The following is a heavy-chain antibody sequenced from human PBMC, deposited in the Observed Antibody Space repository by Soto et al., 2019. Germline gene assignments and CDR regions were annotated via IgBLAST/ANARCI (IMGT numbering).Heavy chain of an antibody. CDR1: GGSISSGDYY. D-gene: IGHD5-18*01. CDR3: ARANSYGPTASDY. CDR2: IYYSGST. Sequence: QVQLQESGPGLVKPSQTLSLTCTVSGGSISSGDYYWSWIRQPPGKGLEWIGYIYYSGSTYYNPSLKSRVTISIDTSKNQFSLKLSSVTAADTAVYYCARANSYGPTASDYWGQGTLVTVSS. J-gene: IGHJ4*02. V-gene: IGHV4-30-4*01.